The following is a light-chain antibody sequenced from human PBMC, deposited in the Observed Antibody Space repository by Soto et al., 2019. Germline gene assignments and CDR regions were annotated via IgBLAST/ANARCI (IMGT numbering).Light chain of an antibody. CDR2: KAS. V-gene: IGKV1-5*03. CDR1: QSISSW. CDR3: QQYKSYPLT. Sequence: DIQMTQSPSTLSASVGDRVTITCRASQSISSWLAWYQQKPGKAPNLLIYKASTLESGVPSRFSGSGSGTEFTLTISSVQADDFASDYCQQYKSYPLTFGGGTKVDIK. J-gene: IGKJ4*01.